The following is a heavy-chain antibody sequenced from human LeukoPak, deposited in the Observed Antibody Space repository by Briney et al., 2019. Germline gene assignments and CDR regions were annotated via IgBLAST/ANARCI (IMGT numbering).Heavy chain of an antibody. V-gene: IGHV3-23*01. D-gene: IGHD4-17*01. Sequence: GGSLRLSCAASGFSFSSYGMNWVRQAPGKRLEWVSAISGSGGSTYYADSVKGRFTISRDNSKNTLYLQMNSLRAEDTAVYYCVLYGDYESPDGFDIWGQGTMVTVSS. CDR2: ISGSGGST. CDR3: VLYGDYESPDGFDI. J-gene: IGHJ3*02. CDR1: GFSFSSYG.